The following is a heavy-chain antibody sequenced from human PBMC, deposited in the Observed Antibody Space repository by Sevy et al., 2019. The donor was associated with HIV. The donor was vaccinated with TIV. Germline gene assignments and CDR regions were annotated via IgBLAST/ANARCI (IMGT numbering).Heavy chain of an antibody. V-gene: IGHV4-59*01. Sequence: SETLSLTCTVSGASMNIYYWSWIRQPPGKGLEWIGYIYYSGTTNYNPSLKSRLTISIDTYKNQFSLKLSSVTAADTAVYYCARVGFNWNDVDYWGQGTLVTVSS. CDR3: ARVGFNWNDVDY. CDR2: IYYSGTT. D-gene: IGHD1-20*01. CDR1: GASMNIYY. J-gene: IGHJ4*02.